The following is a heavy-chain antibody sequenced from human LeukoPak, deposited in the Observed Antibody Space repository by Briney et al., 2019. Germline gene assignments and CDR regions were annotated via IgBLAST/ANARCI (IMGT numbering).Heavy chain of an antibody. CDR2: LNPNSGGT. V-gene: IGHV1-2*02. Sequence: ASVKVSCKASGYTXTGYYMHWVRQAPGQGLEWMGWLNPNSGGTNYAQKFQGRVTMTRDTSISTAYMELCRLRSDDTAVYYCARELSAAGRWGAFDIWGRGTTVTVSS. D-gene: IGHD6-13*01. CDR1: GYTXTGYY. CDR3: ARELSAAGRWGAFDI. J-gene: IGHJ3*02.